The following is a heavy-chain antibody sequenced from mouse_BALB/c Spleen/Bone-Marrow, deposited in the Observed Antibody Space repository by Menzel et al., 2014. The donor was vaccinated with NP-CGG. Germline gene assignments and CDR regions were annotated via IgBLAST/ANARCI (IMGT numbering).Heavy chain of an antibody. J-gene: IGHJ4*01. D-gene: IGHD4-1*01. CDR1: GFNIKDTY. CDR2: IDPANGNT. V-gene: IGHV14-3*02. Sequence: VQLQQSGAELVKPGASVKLSCTASGFNIKDTYMHWVKQRPEQGLEWIGRIDPANGNTKYDPKFQGKATITADTSSNIAYLQPSSLTSEDTAVYYCARWEYYAMDYWGQGTSVTVPS. CDR3: ARWEYYAMDY.